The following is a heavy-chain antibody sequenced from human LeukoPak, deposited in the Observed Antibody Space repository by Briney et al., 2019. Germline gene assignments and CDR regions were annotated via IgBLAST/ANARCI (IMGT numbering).Heavy chain of an antibody. CDR1: GFTFSSYA. D-gene: IGHD6-25*01. Sequence: PGGSLRLSCAASGFTFSSYAMSWVRQAPGKGLEWVSAITGSGGSTYYADSVKGRFTISRDNSKNTLYRQMNIPRAEDTAVYYRARTTGYSSENGMDVWGQGTTVTVSS. V-gene: IGHV3-23*01. CDR3: ARTTGYSSENGMDV. CDR2: ITGSGGST. J-gene: IGHJ6*02.